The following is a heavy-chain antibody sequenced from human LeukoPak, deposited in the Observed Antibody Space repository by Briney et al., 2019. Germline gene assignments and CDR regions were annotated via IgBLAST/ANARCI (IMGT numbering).Heavy chain of an antibody. V-gene: IGHV4-59*01. Sequence: SKTLSLTCAVYGGSFSGYYWSWIRQPPGKGLEWIGYIYYSGSTNYNPSLKSRVTISVDTSKNQFSLKLSSVTAADTAVCYCARLINYYDSSGYYYDYWGQGTLVTVSS. D-gene: IGHD3-22*01. CDR1: GGSFSGYY. CDR2: IYYSGST. J-gene: IGHJ4*02. CDR3: ARLINYYDSSGYYYDY.